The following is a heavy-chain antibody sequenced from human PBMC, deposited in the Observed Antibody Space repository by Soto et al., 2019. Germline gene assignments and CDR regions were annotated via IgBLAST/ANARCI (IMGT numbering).Heavy chain of an antibody. J-gene: IGHJ4*02. D-gene: IGHD1-26*01. Sequence: QLQLQESGPGLVKPSETLSLTCTVSGGSISSSSYYWGWIRQPPGKGLAWFGSIYDTGSTYYNPPLTSRVTTAVDTSEILFALQLTCVTAADTAVYYCARLSGSYLNYLDYLGPGALVTVSS. CDR1: GGSISSSSYY. V-gene: IGHV4-39*01. CDR2: IYDTGST. CDR3: ARLSGSYLNYLDY.